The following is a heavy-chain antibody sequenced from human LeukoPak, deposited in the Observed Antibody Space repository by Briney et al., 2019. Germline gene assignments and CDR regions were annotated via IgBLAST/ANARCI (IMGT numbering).Heavy chain of an antibody. CDR3: ARDYVWGSDRYTDY. D-gene: IGHD3-16*02. CDR2: IRQDGSEK. Sequence: PGGSLRLSCAASGFTFSNYWMSWVRQAPGRGLEWVANIRQDGSEKYYVDSVKGRFTISRDNAKKSLYLQMNSLRAEDTAVYYCARDYVWGSDRYTDYWGQGTLVTVSS. J-gene: IGHJ4*02. CDR1: GFTFSNYW. V-gene: IGHV3-7*05.